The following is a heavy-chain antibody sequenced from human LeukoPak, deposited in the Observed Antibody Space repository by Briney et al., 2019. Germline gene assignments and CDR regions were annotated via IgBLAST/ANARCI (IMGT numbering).Heavy chain of an antibody. V-gene: IGHV4-4*07. CDR1: GFTFSSYA. CDR3: ARGMAAAYDYNWFDS. Sequence: GSLRLSCAASGFTFSSYAMSWIRQPAGKGPEWIGRIYASGNTRYNPSLKSRLTMSVDTSKNQFSLKLSSVTAADTAIYFCARGMAAAYDYNWFDSWGQGTLVTVSS. CDR2: IYASGNT. D-gene: IGHD5-12*01. J-gene: IGHJ5*01.